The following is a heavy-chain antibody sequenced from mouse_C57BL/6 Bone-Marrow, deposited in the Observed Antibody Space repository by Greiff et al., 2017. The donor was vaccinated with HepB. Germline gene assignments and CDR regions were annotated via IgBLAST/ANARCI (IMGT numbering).Heavy chain of an antibody. V-gene: IGHV1-55*01. CDR2: IYPGSGST. J-gene: IGHJ4*01. Sequence: QVHVKQSGAELVKPGASVKMSCKASGYTFTSYWITWVKQRPGQGLEWIGDIYPGSGSTNYNEKFKSKATLTVDTSSSTAYMQLSSLTSEDSAVYYCARSGRRGYAMDYWGQGTSVTVSS. CDR1: GYTFTSYW. D-gene: IGHD2-12*01. CDR3: ARSGRRGYAMDY.